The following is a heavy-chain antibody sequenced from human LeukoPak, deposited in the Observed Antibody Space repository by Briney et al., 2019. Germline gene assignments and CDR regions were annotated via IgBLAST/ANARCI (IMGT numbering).Heavy chain of an antibody. CDR2: ISAYNGNT. CDR3: ARERVDCSSTSCYVLDY. CDR1: GYTFTSYG. D-gene: IGHD2-2*01. Sequence: ASVKVSCKASGYTFTSYGISWVRQAPGQGLEWMGWISAYNGNTHYAQKLQGRVTMTTDTSTSTVYMELRSLRSDDTAVYYCARERVDCSSTSCYVLDYWGQGTLVTVSS. V-gene: IGHV1-18*01. J-gene: IGHJ4*02.